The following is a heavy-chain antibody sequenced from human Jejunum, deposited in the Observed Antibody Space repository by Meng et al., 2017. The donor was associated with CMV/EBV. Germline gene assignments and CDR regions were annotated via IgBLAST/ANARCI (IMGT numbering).Heavy chain of an antibody. Sequence: AASGFTFSIFGMHWVPQAPGKGLEWVTFIRYDGSAKYYADSVKGRFTISRDNSKNTLYLHMNSLRAEDTAVYYCAREGAVAGFDYWGQGTRVTVSS. J-gene: IGHJ4*02. CDR3: AREGAVAGFDY. CDR2: IRYDGSAK. V-gene: IGHV3-30*02. D-gene: IGHD6-19*01. CDR1: GFTFSIFG.